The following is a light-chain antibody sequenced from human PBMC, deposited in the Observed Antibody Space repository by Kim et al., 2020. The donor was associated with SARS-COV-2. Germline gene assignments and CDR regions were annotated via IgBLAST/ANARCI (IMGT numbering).Light chain of an antibody. J-gene: IGLJ1*01. V-gene: IGLV1-44*01. CDR1: SSNIGSNT. CDR3: AACDDSLYGYV. CDR2: SNN. Sequence: ELTQPPSASGTPGQRVTISCSGSSSNIGSNTVNWYQQLPGTAPKLLIYSNNQRRSAVPDRFSGFKSGTSASLAISGLQSEDEADYYCAACDDSLYGYVFGTGTKVT.